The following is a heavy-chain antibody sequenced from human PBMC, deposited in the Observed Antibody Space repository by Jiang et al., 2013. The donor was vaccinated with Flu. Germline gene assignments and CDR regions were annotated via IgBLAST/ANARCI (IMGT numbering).Heavy chain of an antibody. D-gene: IGHD6-13*01. CDR2: IYTSGST. Sequence: GPGLVKPSQTLSLTCTVSGGSISSGTYYWSWIRQPAGKGLEWIGRIYTSGSTNYNPSLKSRVTISVDTSKNQFSLKLSSVTAADTAMYYCARAGIEAAGNFDYWGQGTLVTVSS. CDR1: GGSISSGTYY. V-gene: IGHV4-61*02. CDR3: ARAGIEAAGNFDY. J-gene: IGHJ4*02.